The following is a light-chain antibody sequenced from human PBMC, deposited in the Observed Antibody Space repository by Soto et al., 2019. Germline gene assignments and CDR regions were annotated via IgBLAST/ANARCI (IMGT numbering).Light chain of an antibody. Sequence: IQMTQPPSTLSASTGDRVTITCRASQGISSYLAWYQQKPGKAPKLLIYAASTLQSGVPSRFSGSGSGTDFTLTISCLQSEDFATYYCQQYYSYPRTFGQGTKVDIK. V-gene: IGKV1-8*01. CDR3: QQYYSYPRT. CDR1: QGISSY. CDR2: AAS. J-gene: IGKJ1*01.